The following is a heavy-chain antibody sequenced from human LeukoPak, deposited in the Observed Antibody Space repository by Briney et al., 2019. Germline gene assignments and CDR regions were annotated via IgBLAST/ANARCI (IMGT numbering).Heavy chain of an antibody. D-gene: IGHD2-21*01. V-gene: IGHV4-38-2*01. J-gene: IGHJ4*02. Sequence: SETLSLTCAVSGYSISSGYYWGWIRQPPGKGLEWIGSIYHSVSTYYNPSLKSRVTISVDTSKNQFSLKLSSVTAADTAVYYCARQGGNWDYWGQGTLVTVSS. CDR2: IYHSVST. CDR1: GYSISSGYY. CDR3: ARQGGNWDY.